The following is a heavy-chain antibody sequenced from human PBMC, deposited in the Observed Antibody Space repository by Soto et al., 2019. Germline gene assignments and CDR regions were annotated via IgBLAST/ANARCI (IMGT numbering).Heavy chain of an antibody. CDR2: IYPGDSDT. CDR3: ARTAAAGKYYYGMDV. Sequence: EVQLVQSGAEVKKPGESLKISCKGSGYSFTSYWIGWVGQMPGKGLESMGIIYPGDSDTRYSPSFQGQVTISADKSISTAYLQWSSLKASDTAMYYCARTAAAGKYYYGMDVWGQGTTVTVSS. V-gene: IGHV5-51*01. J-gene: IGHJ6*02. D-gene: IGHD6-13*01. CDR1: GYSFTSYW.